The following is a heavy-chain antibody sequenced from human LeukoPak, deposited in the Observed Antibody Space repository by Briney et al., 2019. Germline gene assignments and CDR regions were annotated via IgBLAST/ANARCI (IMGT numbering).Heavy chain of an antibody. J-gene: IGHJ3*01. CDR2: ISGYNGNT. Sequence: ASVKVSCKASGHTFTTNGISWVRQAPGQGLEWMGWISGYNGNTYYAQKFQGRVTMTTDTSTSTAYMELRSLRSDDTAVYYCARDFAFWSGEDVFDVWGQGTMVTVSS. CDR3: ARDFAFWSGEDVFDV. D-gene: IGHD3-3*01. V-gene: IGHV1-18*01. CDR1: GHTFTTNG.